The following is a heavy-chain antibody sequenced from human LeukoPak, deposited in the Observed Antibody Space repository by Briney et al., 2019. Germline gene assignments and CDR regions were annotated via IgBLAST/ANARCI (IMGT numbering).Heavy chain of an antibody. CDR2: ISGSGSYT. CDR3: AKRRYDSSGHFDS. CDR1: GFTVSDYS. J-gene: IGHJ4*02. D-gene: IGHD3-22*01. V-gene: IGHV3-23*01. Sequence: GGSLRLSCAASGFTVSDYSMSWVRQAPGKGLEWVSAISGSGSYTDYADSVKGRFTISKDNSKNALYMRMSSLRAEDTAVYYCAKRRYDSSGHFDSWGQGTLVTVSS.